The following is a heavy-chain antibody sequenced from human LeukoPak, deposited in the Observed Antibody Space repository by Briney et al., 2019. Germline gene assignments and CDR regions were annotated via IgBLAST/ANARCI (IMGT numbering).Heavy chain of an antibody. V-gene: IGHV3-NL1*01. Sequence: GGSLRLSCAASGFTFSSYGMHWVRQAPGKGLEWVSVIYSGGSTYYADSVKGRFTISRDNSKNTLYLQMNSLRAEDTAVYYCARDYYGSGSYYWGQGTLVTVSS. D-gene: IGHD3-10*01. CDR2: IYSGGST. CDR1: GFTFSSYG. J-gene: IGHJ4*02. CDR3: ARDYYGSGSYY.